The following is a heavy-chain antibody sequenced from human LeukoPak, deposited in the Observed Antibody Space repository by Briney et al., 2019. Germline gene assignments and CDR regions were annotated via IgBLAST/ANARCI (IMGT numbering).Heavy chain of an antibody. V-gene: IGHV3-7*01. J-gene: IGHJ4*02. CDR1: GFTFSSYW. CDR2: IKQDGTKT. D-gene: IGHD6-19*01. Sequence: GGSLRLSCAGSGFTFSSYWMNWVRQAPGKGLEWVANIKQDGTKTHYVDSVKGRFTISRDNARSSLYLQMNSLRVEDTAVYYCARVGYSSGWYRNWGQGTLVTVSS. CDR3: ARVGYSSGWYRN.